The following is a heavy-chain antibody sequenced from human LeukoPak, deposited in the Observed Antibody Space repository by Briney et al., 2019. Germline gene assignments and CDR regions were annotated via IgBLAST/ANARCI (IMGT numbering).Heavy chain of an antibody. V-gene: IGHV4-34*01. CDR1: GFTFNNYA. J-gene: IGHJ4*02. Sequence: GALRLSCAASGFTFNNYAMNWVRQPPGKGLEWIGEINHSGSTNYNPSLKSRVTISVDTSKNQFSLKLSSVTAADTAVYYRARFPHRTMITFGGVQSYGDYFDYWGQGTLVTVSS. D-gene: IGHD3-16*01. CDR3: ARFPHRTMITFGGVQSYGDYFDY. CDR2: INHSGST.